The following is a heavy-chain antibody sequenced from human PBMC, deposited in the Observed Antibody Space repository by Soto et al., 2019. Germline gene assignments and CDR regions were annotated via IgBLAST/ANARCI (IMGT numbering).Heavy chain of an antibody. CDR3: ASTKSNYLDMDV. CDR2: ISSSGSTI. J-gene: IGHJ6*02. V-gene: IGHV3-11*01. CDR1: GFTFSDYY. Sequence: VGSLRISCAASGFTFSDYYMSWIRQAPGKGLEWVSYISSSGSTIYYADSVKGRFTISRDNAKNSLYLQMNSLRAEDTAVYYCASTKSNYLDMDVWGQGTTVTVSS. D-gene: IGHD1-26*01.